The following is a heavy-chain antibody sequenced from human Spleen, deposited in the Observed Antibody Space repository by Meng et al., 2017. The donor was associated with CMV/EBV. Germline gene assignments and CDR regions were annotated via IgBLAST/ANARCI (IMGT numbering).Heavy chain of an antibody. CDR1: GVSISSGGYY. CDR2: IYYSGST. Sequence: SGVSISSGGYYWTWIRQLPGKGREWIGYIYYSGSTDYNPSLKSRLSMSVDTSKNQFSLRLTSVTAADTAVYYCATLSTEGEWFFDLWGRGTLVTVSS. D-gene: IGHD2-2*01. J-gene: IGHJ2*01. CDR3: ATLSTEGEWFFDL. V-gene: IGHV4-31*02.